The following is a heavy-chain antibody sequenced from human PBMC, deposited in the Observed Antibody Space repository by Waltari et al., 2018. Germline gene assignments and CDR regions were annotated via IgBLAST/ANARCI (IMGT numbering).Heavy chain of an antibody. CDR3: ARDPGPIVGAPDL. D-gene: IGHD1-26*01. CDR2: FNPKNGDS. V-gene: IGHV1-2*02. Sequence: QEQLVQSGSEVKKPGASVRVSCQASGYTFTDYHLHWFRQTPGQSFEWIGWFNPKNGDSNSAEKFLGRVTMTRDTSINTVYLDLSGLRSDDTAVFFCARDPGPIVGAPDLWGQGTLVTVSS. CDR1: GYTFTDYH. J-gene: IGHJ5*02.